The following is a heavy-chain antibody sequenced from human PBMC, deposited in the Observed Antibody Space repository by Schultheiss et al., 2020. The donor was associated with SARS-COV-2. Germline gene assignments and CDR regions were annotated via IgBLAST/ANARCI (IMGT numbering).Heavy chain of an antibody. CDR1: GFTFSSYG. CDR2: ISYDGSNK. Sequence: GGSLRLSCAASGFTFSSYGMHWVRQAPGKGLEWVAVISYDGSNKYYADSVKGRFTISRDNSKNTLYLQMNSLRAEDTAVYYCARASAYYGSGDGPPESFYYYYGMDVWGQGTTVTVSS. CDR3: ARASAYYGSGDGPPESFYYYYGMDV. D-gene: IGHD3-10*01. V-gene: IGHV3-30*03. J-gene: IGHJ6*02.